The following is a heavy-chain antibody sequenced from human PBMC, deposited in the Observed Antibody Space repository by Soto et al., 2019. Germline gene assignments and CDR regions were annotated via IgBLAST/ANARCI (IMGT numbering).Heavy chain of an antibody. CDR2: ISAYNGNT. CDR3: ARRYNYGSVDP. Sequence: GASVKVSCKASGYTFTSYGISWVRQAPGQGLEWMGWISAYNGNTSYAQNLQGRVTMTTDTSTSTAYMELRSLRSDDTAVYYCARRYNYGSVDPWGQGTLVTVSS. V-gene: IGHV1-18*01. CDR1: GYTFTSYG. J-gene: IGHJ5*02. D-gene: IGHD5-18*01.